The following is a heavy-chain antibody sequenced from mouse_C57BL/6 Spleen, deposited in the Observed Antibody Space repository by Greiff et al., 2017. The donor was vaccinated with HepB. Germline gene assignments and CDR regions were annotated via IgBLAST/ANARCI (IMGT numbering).Heavy chain of an antibody. CDR3: ARHGGTSYFDY. J-gene: IGHJ2*01. V-gene: IGHV5-17*01. CDR2: ISSGSSTI. D-gene: IGHD1-1*02. Sequence: EVQGVESGGGLVKPGGSLKLSCAASGFTFSDYGMHWVRQAPEKGLEWVAYISSGSSTIYYADTVKGRFTISRDNAKNTLFLQMTSLRSEDTAMYYCARHGGTSYFDYWGQGTTLTVSS. CDR1: GFTFSDYG.